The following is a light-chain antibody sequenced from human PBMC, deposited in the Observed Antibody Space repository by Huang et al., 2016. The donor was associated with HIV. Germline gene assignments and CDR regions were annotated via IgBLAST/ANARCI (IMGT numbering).Light chain of an antibody. CDR1: QDIANS. V-gene: IGKV1-17*03. CDR3: LQHNTYPWM. Sequence: DIQMTQTPSAMSASVGDRVTLTCRASQDIANSLAWFQQKPGKVPRPLIYVTSTLRSGVPSRFSDSGSGTEFTLTISSLQPEDFATYYCLQHNTYPWMFGQGTKVEVK. CDR2: VTS. J-gene: IGKJ1*01.